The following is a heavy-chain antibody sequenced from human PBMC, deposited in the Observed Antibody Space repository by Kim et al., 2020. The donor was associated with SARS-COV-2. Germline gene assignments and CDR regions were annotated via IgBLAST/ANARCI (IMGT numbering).Heavy chain of an antibody. V-gene: IGHV3-7*03. Sequence: GGSLRLSCAASGFTFSSYWMSWVRQAPGKGLEWVANIKQDGSEKYYVDSVKGRFTISRDNAKNSLYLQMNSLRAEDTAVYYCARDRRPPYDMIDYWGQGTLVTVSS. J-gene: IGHJ4*02. CDR2: IKQDGSEK. CDR3: ARDRRPPYDMIDY. CDR1: GFTFSSYW. D-gene: IGHD3-9*01.